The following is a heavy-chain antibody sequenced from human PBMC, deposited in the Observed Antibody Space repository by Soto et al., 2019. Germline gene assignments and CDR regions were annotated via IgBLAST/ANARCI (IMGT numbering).Heavy chain of an antibody. CDR3: ASSSSTSYYYGFDV. D-gene: IGHD6-6*01. J-gene: IGHJ6*02. V-gene: IGHV1-2*02. CDR2: INPKTGGT. CDR1: GYTFTGYH. Sequence: GASVKVSCKASGYTFTGYHMHWVRQAPGQGLEWMGWINPKTGGTNYAQKFQGRVTMTRDTSISTAYMEVSSLRSDDTAVFYCASSSSTSYYYGFDVWGQGTTVTVSS.